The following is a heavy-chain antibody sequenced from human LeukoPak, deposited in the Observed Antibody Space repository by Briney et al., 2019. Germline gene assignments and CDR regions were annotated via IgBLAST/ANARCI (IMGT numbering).Heavy chain of an antibody. V-gene: IGHV4-39*01. CDR3: ARLQGLGYCSGGSCYHEYYFDY. CDR1: GGSISSSSYY. Sequence: SGTLSLTCTVSGGSISSSSYYWGWIRQPPGKGLEWIGSIYYSGSTYYNPSLKSRVTISVDTSKNQFSLKLSSVTAADTAVYYCARLQGLGYCSGGSCYHEYYFDYWGQGTLVTVSS. J-gene: IGHJ4*02. D-gene: IGHD2-15*01. CDR2: IYYSGST.